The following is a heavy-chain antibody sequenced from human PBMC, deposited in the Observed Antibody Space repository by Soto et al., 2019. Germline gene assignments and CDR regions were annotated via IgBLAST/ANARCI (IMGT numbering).Heavy chain of an antibody. V-gene: IGHV1-18*04. CDR2: ISAYNGNT. D-gene: IGHD3-22*01. CDR3: ARHGHYYDRSGYLDY. CDR1: GYAFTSYG. Sequence: ASVKVSCKASGYAFTSYGMSWVRQAPGQGLEWMGWISAYNGNTNYAQKLQGRVTMTTDTSTSTAYMQLRSLRSDDTAVYYCARHGHYYDRSGYLDYWGQGTLVTVSS. J-gene: IGHJ4*02.